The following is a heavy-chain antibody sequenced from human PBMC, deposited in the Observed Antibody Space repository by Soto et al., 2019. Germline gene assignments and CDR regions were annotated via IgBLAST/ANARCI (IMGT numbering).Heavy chain of an antibody. J-gene: IGHJ4*02. CDR3: ARDRCGGGACQLDF. V-gene: IGHV4-59*01. CDR1: SGSIGTYY. Sequence: QLRESGPGLVKPSETLSLTCTVSSGSIGTYYWSWIRQPPGKGLEWIGTVYYSGGTIYNPSLGSRVTMSMEAPNNQFSLRLSSVTAAETALYYCARDRCGGGACQLDFWGQGKLVTVSS. CDR2: VYYSGGT. D-gene: IGHD2-21*02.